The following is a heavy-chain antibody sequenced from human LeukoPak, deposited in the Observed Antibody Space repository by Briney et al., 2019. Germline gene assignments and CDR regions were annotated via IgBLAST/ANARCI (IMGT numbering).Heavy chain of an antibody. CDR1: GYTFTSYD. J-gene: IGHJ4*02. Sequence: ASVKVSCKASGYTFTSYDINWVRQATGQGLERMGWMNPNSGNTGYAQKFQGRVTMTRNTSISTAYMELSSLRSEDTAVYYCAKRGYTYGDFDYWGQGTLVTVSS. D-gene: IGHD5-18*01. CDR3: AKRGYTYGDFDY. V-gene: IGHV1-8*01. CDR2: MNPNSGNT.